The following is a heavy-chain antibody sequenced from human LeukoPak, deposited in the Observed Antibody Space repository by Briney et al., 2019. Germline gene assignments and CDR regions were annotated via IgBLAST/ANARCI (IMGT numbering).Heavy chain of an antibody. CDR2: IYHSGST. CDR1: GGSISSGGYS. J-gene: IGHJ4*02. Sequence: SETLSLTCAVSGGSISSGGYSWSWIRQPPGKGLEWIGYIYHSGSTYYNPSLKSRVTISVDRSKNQFSLKLSSVTAADTAVYYCARTDSSSSFGFDYWGQGTLVTVSS. D-gene: IGHD6-6*01. V-gene: IGHV4-30-2*01. CDR3: ARTDSSSSFGFDY.